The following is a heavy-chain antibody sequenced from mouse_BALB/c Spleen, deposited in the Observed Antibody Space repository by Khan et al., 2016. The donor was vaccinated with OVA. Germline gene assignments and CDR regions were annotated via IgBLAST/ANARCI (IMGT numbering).Heavy chain of an antibody. J-gene: IGHJ2*01. CDR2: TNPTNGRT. CDR3: ARIKKIVATYFDY. D-gene: IGHD1-1*01. V-gene: IGHV1S81*02. CDR1: GYTFTSYW. Sequence: VQLQQSGAELVKAGASVKMSCKASGYTFTSYWMHWVKQRLGQGLEWFAETNPTNGRTYYNEKFKSKATLTVDKSSSTAYMLLSGPTFEDSAVYSCARIKKIVATYFDYWGQGTTLPVSS.